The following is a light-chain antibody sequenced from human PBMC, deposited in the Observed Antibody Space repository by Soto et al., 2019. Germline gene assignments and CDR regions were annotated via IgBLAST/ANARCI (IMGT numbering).Light chain of an antibody. CDR2: GAS. CDR1: QSVSSN. CDR3: QQYNNWPET. V-gene: IGKV3-15*01. J-gene: IGKJ1*01. Sequence: EIVIAQSPATPSLSPGEKDTPSSRASQSVSSNLAWYQQKPGQAPRLLIYGASTRATGIPARFSGSGSGTEFTLTISSLQSEDFAVYYCQQYNNWPETFGQGNQGGYQ.